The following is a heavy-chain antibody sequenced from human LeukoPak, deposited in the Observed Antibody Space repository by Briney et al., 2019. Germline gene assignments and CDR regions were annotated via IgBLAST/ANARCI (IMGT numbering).Heavy chain of an antibody. CDR3: QSRYLEWLLEY. D-gene: IGHD3-3*01. CDR2: INHSGST. V-gene: IGHV4-34*01. J-gene: IGHJ4*02. Sequence: SETLSLTCAVYGGSFSGYYWSWIRQPPGKGLEWIGEINHSGSTNYNPSLKSRVTISVDTSKNQFSLRLSSVTAADTAVYYCQSRYLEWLLEYWGQGTLVTVSS. CDR1: GGSFSGYY.